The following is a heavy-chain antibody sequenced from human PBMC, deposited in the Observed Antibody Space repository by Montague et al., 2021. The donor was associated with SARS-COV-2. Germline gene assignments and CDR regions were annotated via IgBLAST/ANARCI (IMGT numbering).Heavy chain of an antibody. CDR2: IYYSGST. CDR3: ARALVPEEWLFGGDYYCYMAV. CDR1: GGSISSYY. V-gene: IGHV4-59*01. J-gene: IGHJ6*03. Sequence: SKTLSLTCTVSGGSISSYYWSWIRQPPGKGLEWIGYIYYSGSTNYNPSLKSRVTISVDASKNQFSLKLSSVTAADTAVYYCARALVPEEWLFGGDYYCYMAVWGKGTTVTAPS. D-gene: IGHD3-3*01.